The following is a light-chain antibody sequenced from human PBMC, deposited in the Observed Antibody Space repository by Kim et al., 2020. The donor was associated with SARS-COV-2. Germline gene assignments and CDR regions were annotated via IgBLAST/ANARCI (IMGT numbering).Light chain of an antibody. CDR1: QGIRND. J-gene: IGKJ1*01. CDR2: GAS. CDR3: LQHNTSPWT. Sequence: ASVGDRVTITCRASQGIRNDLAWYQQKPGKAPKRLVYGASILHCGVPSRFSGSGSGTDFTLTISSLQPEDVATYYCLQHNTSPWTFGQGTKVDIK. V-gene: IGKV1-17*01.